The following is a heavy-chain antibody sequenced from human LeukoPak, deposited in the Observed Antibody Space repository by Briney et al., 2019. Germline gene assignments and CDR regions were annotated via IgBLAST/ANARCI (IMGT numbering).Heavy chain of an antibody. CDR1: GGSISSSSYY. V-gene: IGHV4-39*01. CDR3: ALGAYYDILTGYNFDY. J-gene: IGHJ4*02. CDR2: IYYSGST. Sequence: PSETLSLTCTVSGGSISSSSYYWGWIRQPPGKGLEWIGSIYYSGSTYYNPSLKSRVTISVDTSKNQFSLKLSSVTAADTAVYYCALGAYYDILTGYNFDYWGQGTLVTVSS. D-gene: IGHD3-9*01.